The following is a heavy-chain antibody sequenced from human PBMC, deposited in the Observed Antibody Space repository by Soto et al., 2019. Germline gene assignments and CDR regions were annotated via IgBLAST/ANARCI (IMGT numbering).Heavy chain of an antibody. CDR3: ARSAYYYDSSGYYYAYYFDY. Sequence: EVQLLESGGGLVQPGGSLRLSCAASGFTFSSYAMSWVRQAPGKGLEWVSVISGSGVSTFYADSVKGRFTISRDNSKNTLYLQMNSLRAEDTAVYYCARSAYYYDSSGYYYAYYFDYWGQGTLVTVSS. D-gene: IGHD3-22*01. V-gene: IGHV3-23*01. CDR2: ISGSGVST. J-gene: IGHJ4*02. CDR1: GFTFSSYA.